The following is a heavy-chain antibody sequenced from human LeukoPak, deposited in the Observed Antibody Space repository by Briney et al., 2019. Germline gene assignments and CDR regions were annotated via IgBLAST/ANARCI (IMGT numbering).Heavy chain of an antibody. V-gene: IGHV4-4*09. CDR2: IFTTGMT. Sequence: SETLSLTCTVSGGSINNYYWSWIRQPPGKGLEWIGYIFTTGMTNYNPSLKSRVTMSIDTSKTQFSLNLGSVTAADTAVYYCARAQPGIPVAALLDPWGQGTLVIVSS. CDR3: ARAQPGIPVAALLDP. D-gene: IGHD6-19*01. J-gene: IGHJ5*02. CDR1: GGSINNYY.